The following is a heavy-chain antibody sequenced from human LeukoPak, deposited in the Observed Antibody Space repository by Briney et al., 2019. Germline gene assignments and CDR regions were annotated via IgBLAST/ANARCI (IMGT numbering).Heavy chain of an antibody. Sequence: PSETLSLTCTVSGGSISSYYWSWIRQPPGKGLEWIGYIYYSGSTNYNPSLKSRVTISVDTSKNQFSLKLSSVTAADTAVYYCARHRGTYYYGSGSPAPYWFDPWGQGTLVTVSS. J-gene: IGHJ5*02. CDR3: ARHRGTYYYGSGSPAPYWFDP. V-gene: IGHV4-59*08. CDR1: GGSISSYY. D-gene: IGHD3-10*01. CDR2: IYYSGST.